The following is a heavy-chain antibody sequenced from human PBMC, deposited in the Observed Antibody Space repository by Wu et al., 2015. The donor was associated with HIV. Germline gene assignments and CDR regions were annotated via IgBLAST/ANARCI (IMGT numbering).Heavy chain of an antibody. CDR3: AKDLGARSNCGGDCYLGY. D-gene: IGHD2-21*01. J-gene: IGHJ4*02. V-gene: IGHV3-30*02. Sequence: QVQLVESGGGVVQPGGSLRLSCAASGFTFRSYDMNWVRQAPGKGLEWVALIWFDGSNEYYVDSVEGRFTVSRDNSKNTLYLQMNSLRTEDTAIYYCAKDLGARSNCGGDCYLGYWGQGTLVTVSS. CDR2: IWFDGSNE. CDR1: GFTFRSYD.